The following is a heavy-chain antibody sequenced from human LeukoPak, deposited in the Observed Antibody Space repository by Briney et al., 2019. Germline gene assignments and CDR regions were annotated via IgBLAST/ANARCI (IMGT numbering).Heavy chain of an antibody. V-gene: IGHV3-30-3*01. D-gene: IGHD6-19*01. J-gene: IGHJ4*02. CDR3: AKGAKYSSGWYWTGIYFDY. Sequence: GGSLRLSCAASGFTFSSYAMHWVRQAPGKGLEWVAVISYDGSNKYYADSVKGRFTISRDNSKNTLYLQMNSLRAEDTAVYYCAKGAKYSSGWYWTGIYFDYWGQGTLVTVSS. CDR2: ISYDGSNK. CDR1: GFTFSSYA.